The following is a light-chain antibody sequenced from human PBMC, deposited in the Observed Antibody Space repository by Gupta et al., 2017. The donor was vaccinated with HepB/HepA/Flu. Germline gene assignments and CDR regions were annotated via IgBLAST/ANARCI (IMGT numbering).Light chain of an antibody. CDR3: SSYTTSSTYV. CDR2: EVD. J-gene: IGLJ1*01. V-gene: IGLV2-18*02. CDR1: SSYIGSYNR. Sequence: QSAETQPPSVSGSSGQSDTISCSGTSSYIGSYNRVSWYQQSPGTAPKLIIYEVDNRPSGVPARFSGSQSGTTTSLTISGLQTEDEADYYCSSYTTSSTYVFGVGTKVTVL.